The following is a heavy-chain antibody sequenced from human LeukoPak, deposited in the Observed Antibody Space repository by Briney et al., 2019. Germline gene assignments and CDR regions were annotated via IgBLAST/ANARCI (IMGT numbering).Heavy chain of an antibody. Sequence: PGGSLRLSCAASGFTFSSYAMSWVRQAPGKGLELVSAISGSGGSTYYEDSVKGRFTISRDNSKNTLYLQMNSLRAEDTAVYYCAKDYYDSSGYWSLNWFDPWGQGTLVTVSS. V-gene: IGHV3-23*01. J-gene: IGHJ5*02. D-gene: IGHD3-22*01. CDR3: AKDYYDSSGYWSLNWFDP. CDR1: GFTFSSYA. CDR2: ISGSGGST.